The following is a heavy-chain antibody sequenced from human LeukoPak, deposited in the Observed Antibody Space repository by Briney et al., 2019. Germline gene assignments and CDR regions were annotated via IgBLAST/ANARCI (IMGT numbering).Heavy chain of an antibody. CDR2: VYYSGST. CDR3: ARGLDFSSGYSFDS. J-gene: IGHJ4*02. CDR1: GGSISTYY. Sequence: SETLSLTCTVSGGSISTYYWSWIRQPPGKGLEWIGYVYYSGSTDYNPSLKSRVTISVDTSKNQFSLKLSFVTAADTAVYYCARGLDFSSGYSFDSWGQGTLVTVSS. V-gene: IGHV4-59*01. D-gene: IGHD3-3*01.